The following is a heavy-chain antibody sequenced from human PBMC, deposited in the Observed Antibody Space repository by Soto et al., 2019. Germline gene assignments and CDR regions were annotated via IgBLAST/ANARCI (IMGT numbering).Heavy chain of an antibody. Sequence: GGSLRLSCAASGFTFDDYAMHWVRQAPGKGLEWVSGISWNSGSIGYADSVKGRFTISRDNAKNSLYLQMNSLRAEDTALYYCAKDSGYYYYMDVWGKGTTVTVSS. D-gene: IGHD3-10*01. CDR1: GFTFDDYA. CDR2: ISWNSGSI. V-gene: IGHV3-9*01. J-gene: IGHJ6*03. CDR3: AKDSGYYYYMDV.